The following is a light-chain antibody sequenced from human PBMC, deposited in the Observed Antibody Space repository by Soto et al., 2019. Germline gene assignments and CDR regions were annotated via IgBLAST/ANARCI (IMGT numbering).Light chain of an antibody. J-gene: IGKJ1*01. CDR3: QQRGNWPPWT. V-gene: IGKV3-11*01. CDR1: RSVSSY. CDR2: DAS. Sequence: DIVFTHSPATLSLSPGERATLSCRASRSVSSYLAWYQQKPGQAPRLLIYDASNRATGIPARFSGSGSGTDFTLTISSLEPEDFAVYYCQQRGNWPPWTFGQGTKV.